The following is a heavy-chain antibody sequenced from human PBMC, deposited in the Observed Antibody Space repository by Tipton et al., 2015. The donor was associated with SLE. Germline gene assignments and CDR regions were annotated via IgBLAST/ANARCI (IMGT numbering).Heavy chain of an antibody. D-gene: IGHD3-3*01. J-gene: IGHJ4*02. V-gene: IGHV3-49*03. CDR1: GFTFGDYV. CDR3: TRDRFWSGYPTPLY. Sequence: SLRLSCTTSGFTFGDYVVSWFRQAPGKGLDWVGFIRTRTYGGTTEYAASVKGGFIISRDDSKSIAYLQMNSLQTEDTAVYYCTRDRFWSGYPTPLYWGQGTLVTVSS. CDR2: IRTRTYGGTT.